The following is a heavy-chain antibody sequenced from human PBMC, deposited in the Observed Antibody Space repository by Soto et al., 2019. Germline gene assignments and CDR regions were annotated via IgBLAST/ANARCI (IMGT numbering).Heavy chain of an antibody. Sequence: QVQLQESGPGLVKPSQTLSLTCTVSGGSISSGDYYWSWISQPPGKGLEWIGYIHYSGSTYYNPSLKRRVTISVDTSNNQFSLKLRSVTAADTALYYCARASPVVTDVWGHGATVTVSS. CDR3: ARASPVVTDV. CDR2: IHYSGST. CDR1: GGSISSGDYY. D-gene: IGHD5-18*01. V-gene: IGHV4-30-4*01. J-gene: IGHJ6*02.